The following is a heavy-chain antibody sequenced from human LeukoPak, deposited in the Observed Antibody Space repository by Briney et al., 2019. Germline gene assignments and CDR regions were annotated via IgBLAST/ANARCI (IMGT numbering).Heavy chain of an antibody. CDR1: GGSISSYY. CDR2: IYYSGST. Sequence: ASETLSLTCTVSGGSISSYYWSWIRQPPGKGLEWTGYIYYSGSTNYNPSLKSRVTISVDTSKNQFSLKLSSVTAADTAVYYCARALVVPAAMVNWFDPWGQGTLVTVSS. CDR3: ARALVVPAAMVNWFDP. V-gene: IGHV4-59*01. D-gene: IGHD2-2*01. J-gene: IGHJ5*02.